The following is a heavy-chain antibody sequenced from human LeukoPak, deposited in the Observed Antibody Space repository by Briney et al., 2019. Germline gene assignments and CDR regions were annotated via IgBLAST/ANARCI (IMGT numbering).Heavy chain of an antibody. CDR3: ARSYSNYEGPDY. D-gene: IGHD4-11*01. J-gene: IGHJ4*02. V-gene: IGHV4-39*07. CDR1: GGSISSSSYY. Sequence: SETLSLTCTVSGGSISSSSYYWGWIRQPPGKGLEWIGSIYYSGSTYYNPSLKSRVTISVDTSKNQFSLKLSSVTAADTAVYYCARSYSNYEGPDYWGQGTLVTVSS. CDR2: IYYSGST.